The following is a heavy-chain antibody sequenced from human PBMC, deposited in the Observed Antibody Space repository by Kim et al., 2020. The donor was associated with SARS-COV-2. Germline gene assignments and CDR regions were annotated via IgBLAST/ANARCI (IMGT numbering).Heavy chain of an antibody. CDR1: GFTFSNYW. CDR2: IKQGGSEK. J-gene: IGHJ4*02. V-gene: IGHV3-7*05. D-gene: IGHD2-21*02. Sequence: GGSLRLSCATSGFTFSNYWMSWVRQAPGKGLEWVANIKQGGSEKSYVDSVKGRFTISRDNAKNSLYLQMNSLRAEDTAVYYCAKLGVTSSGFDYWGQGTL. CDR3: AKLGVTSSGFDY.